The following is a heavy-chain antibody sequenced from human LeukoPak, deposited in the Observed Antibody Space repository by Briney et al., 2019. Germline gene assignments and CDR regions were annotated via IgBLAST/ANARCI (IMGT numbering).Heavy chain of an antibody. CDR1: GGSISSSNW. CDR3: ARVAKDGDYPDY. D-gene: IGHD4-17*01. J-gene: IGHJ4*02. V-gene: IGHV4-4*02. Sequence: PSGTLSLTCAVSGGSISSSNWWSWVRQPPGKGLEWIGEIYHSGSTNYNPSLKSRVTISVDKPKNQFSLKLSSVTAADTAVYYCARVAKDGDYPDYWGQGTLVTVSS. CDR2: IYHSGST.